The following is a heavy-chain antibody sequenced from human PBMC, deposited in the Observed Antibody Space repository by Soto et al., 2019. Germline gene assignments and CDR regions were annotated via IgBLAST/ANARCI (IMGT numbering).Heavy chain of an antibody. J-gene: IGHJ6*02. CDR3: TTIGHITMVRTPLRRYYCYYGMDV. Sequence: EVQLVESGGGLVKPGGSLRLSCAASGFTFSNAWMSWVRQAPGKGLEWVGRIKSKTDGGTTDYAAPVKGRFTISRDDSKHTLYLQMNSLKPEDTAVYYCTTIGHITMVRTPLRRYYCYYGMDVWGQGTTVTVSS. CDR1: GFTFSNAW. D-gene: IGHD3-10*01. V-gene: IGHV3-15*01. CDR2: IKSKTDGGTT.